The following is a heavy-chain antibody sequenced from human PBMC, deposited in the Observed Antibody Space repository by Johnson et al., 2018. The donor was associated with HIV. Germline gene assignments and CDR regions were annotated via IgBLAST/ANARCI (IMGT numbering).Heavy chain of an antibody. Sequence: QVQLVESGGGVVQTGRSLRLSCAASGFIFSSYAMHWVRQAPGEGLEWVSVIYSGGSTYYDDSVKGRFAISRDNSKNTLYLQMNSLRAEDTAVYYCARESGGQYDIWGQGTMVTVSS. J-gene: IGHJ3*02. CDR1: GFIFSSYA. CDR2: IYSGGST. CDR3: ARESGGQYDI. V-gene: IGHV3-NL1*01. D-gene: IGHD3-16*01.